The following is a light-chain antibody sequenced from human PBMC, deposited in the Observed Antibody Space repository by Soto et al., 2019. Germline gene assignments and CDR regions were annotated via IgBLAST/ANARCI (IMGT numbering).Light chain of an antibody. V-gene: IGKV3-11*01. CDR1: QRINCY. CDR2: DAS. J-gene: IGKJ1*01. CDR3: QQRSNWPWT. Sequence: EAVLTQSQASLSLAPGERVTLSCRASQRINCYLAWYQQKPGQAPKLLIYDASNMATGIPARFSGSGSGPDFTLTISSLEPEDFAVYYCQQRSNWPWTFGQGTKVEIK.